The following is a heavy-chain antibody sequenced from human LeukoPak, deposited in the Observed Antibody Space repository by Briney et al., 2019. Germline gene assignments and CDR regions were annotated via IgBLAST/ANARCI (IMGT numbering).Heavy chain of an antibody. Sequence: SQTLSLTCAISGDSVSSNSATWRWIRQSPSRGLEWLGRIYYRSKWFNEYTASMKSRITINPDTSKNQLSLQLNSVTPDDTAVYYCARGRPMGGIGFDYWGQGTLVTVSS. CDR2: IYYRSKWFN. J-gene: IGHJ4*02. D-gene: IGHD2-15*01. CDR3: ARGRPMGGIGFDY. CDR1: GDSVSSNSAT. V-gene: IGHV6-1*01.